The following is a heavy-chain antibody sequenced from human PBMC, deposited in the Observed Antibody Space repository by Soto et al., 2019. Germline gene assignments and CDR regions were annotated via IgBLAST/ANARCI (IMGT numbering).Heavy chain of an antibody. J-gene: IGHJ6*02. Sequence: QVQLVQSGGEVKKPGASVKVSCKTSGYSFTTYGISWVRQAPGQGLEWMGWISAYNGNTNYAQKLQGRVTMTTDTSTSTAYMELRSLRSDDTAGYYCAREGPAAYYYYGMDVWGQGSTVTVSS. CDR1: GYSFTTYG. V-gene: IGHV1-18*01. CDR3: AREGPAAYYYYGMDV. CDR2: ISAYNGNT.